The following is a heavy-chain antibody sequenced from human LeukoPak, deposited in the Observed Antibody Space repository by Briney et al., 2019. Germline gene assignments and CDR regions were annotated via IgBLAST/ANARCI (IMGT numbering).Heavy chain of an antibody. Sequence: SETLSLTCTVSGGSISSYYWSWIRQPPGKGLEWIGYIYYSGSTNYNPSLKSRVTISVDTSKNQFSLKLSSVTAADTAVYYCARRFDSSSWYLVLDYWGQGTLVTVSS. V-gene: IGHV4-59*08. D-gene: IGHD6-13*01. CDR2: IYYSGST. CDR1: GGSISSYY. CDR3: ARRFDSSSWYLVLDY. J-gene: IGHJ4*02.